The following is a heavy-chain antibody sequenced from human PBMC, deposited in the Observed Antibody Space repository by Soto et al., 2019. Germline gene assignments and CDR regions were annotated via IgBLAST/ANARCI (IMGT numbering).Heavy chain of an antibody. Sequence: GESLKISCRGSGYDFNTNWFGWVRQLPGRGLEWVGIMYPGDSDTRYNPSLQGHVTLSVDVTVSTAFLQWRSLETSDTGMYFCARLPRDCNKTSCYYADHWGQGTQVTVPQ. V-gene: IGHV5-51*01. CDR3: ARLPRDCNKTSCYYADH. D-gene: IGHD3-3*01. J-gene: IGHJ4*02. CDR2: MYPGDSDT. CDR1: GYDFNTNW.